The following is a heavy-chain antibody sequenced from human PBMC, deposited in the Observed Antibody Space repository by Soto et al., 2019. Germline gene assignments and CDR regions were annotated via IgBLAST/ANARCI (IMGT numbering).Heavy chain of an antibody. CDR1: GFTFSSYW. V-gene: IGHV3-74*01. D-gene: IGHD3-10*01. CDR2: INSDGSST. J-gene: IGHJ4*02. CDR3: VSGSGSYPYYFDY. Sequence: PGGSLRLSCAASGFTFSSYWMHWVRQAPGKGLVWVSRINSDGSSTSYADSVKGRFTISRDNAKNTLYLQMNSLRAEDTAVYYCVSGSGSYPYYFDYWGQGTLVNVS.